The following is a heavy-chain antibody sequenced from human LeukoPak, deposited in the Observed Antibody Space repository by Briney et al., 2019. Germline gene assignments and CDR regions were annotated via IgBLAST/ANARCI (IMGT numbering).Heavy chain of an antibody. D-gene: IGHD6-13*01. CDR2: IYTSGST. CDR1: GGSFSGYY. J-gene: IGHJ3*02. CDR3: ARAAYSHDAFDI. Sequence: SETLSLTCAVYGGSFSGYYWSWIRQPAGKGLEWIGRIYTSGSTNYNPSLKSRVTISVDTSKNQFSLKLSSVTAADTAVSYCARAAYSHDAFDIWGQGTMVTVSS. V-gene: IGHV4-59*10.